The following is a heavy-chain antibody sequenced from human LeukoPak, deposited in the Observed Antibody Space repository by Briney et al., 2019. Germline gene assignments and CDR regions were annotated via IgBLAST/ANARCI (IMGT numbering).Heavy chain of an antibody. Sequence: GESLKISCKGSGYSLTSYWIGWVRQMPGKGLEWMGIIYPDDSDTTYSPSFQGQVTISADTSTNTAYLQWSSLKASDTAIYYCARQHMATFDYWGQGTLVTVSS. CDR1: GYSLTSYW. CDR3: ARQHMATFDY. CDR2: IYPDDSDT. V-gene: IGHV5-51*01. D-gene: IGHD5-24*01. J-gene: IGHJ4*02.